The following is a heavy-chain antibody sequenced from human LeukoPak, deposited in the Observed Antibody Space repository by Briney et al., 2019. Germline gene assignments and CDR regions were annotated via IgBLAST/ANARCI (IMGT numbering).Heavy chain of an antibody. Sequence: PSETLALTCTVSGGFITNYYWTWVRQPPGKGLEWIGYISYTGSSNYNPSLRSRVTMSIDASKNPFSLRLSSVTAADTALYLCARSRGGVTLDSWGQGTLVTVSS. V-gene: IGHV4-59*08. CDR2: ISYTGSS. D-gene: IGHD3-3*01. J-gene: IGHJ4*02. CDR3: ARSRGGVTLDS. CDR1: GGFITNYY.